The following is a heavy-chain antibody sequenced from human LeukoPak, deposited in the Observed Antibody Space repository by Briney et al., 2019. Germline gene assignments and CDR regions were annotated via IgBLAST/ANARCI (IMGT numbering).Heavy chain of an antibody. V-gene: IGHV4-59*01. CDR3: VRSRSGTYGWFDP. CDR1: GGSITNYY. D-gene: IGHD4-17*01. Sequence: SETLSLTCTVSGGSITNYYWSWIRQPPGKGLEWIGYIYYSGNTNYNPSLKSRVTISVDTSENQFSLKVNSVTAADTAVYYCVRSRSGTYGWFDPWGQGTLVTVSS. J-gene: IGHJ5*02. CDR2: IYYSGNT.